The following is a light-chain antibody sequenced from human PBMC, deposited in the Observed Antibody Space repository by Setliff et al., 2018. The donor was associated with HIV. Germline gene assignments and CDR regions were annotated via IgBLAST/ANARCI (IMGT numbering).Light chain of an antibody. J-gene: IGKJ1*01. Sequence: DIVMTQFPDSLAMSLGERATINCTSSQSVLYSSNNKNYLSWFQQKAGQPPKLLIFWASTREYGVPDRFSGSGSGTDFTLTISSLQAEDVAIYYCQQYYTTPQTFGQGTRWISN. CDR2: WAS. CDR1: QSVLYSSNNKNY. V-gene: IGKV4-1*01. CDR3: QQYYTTPQT.